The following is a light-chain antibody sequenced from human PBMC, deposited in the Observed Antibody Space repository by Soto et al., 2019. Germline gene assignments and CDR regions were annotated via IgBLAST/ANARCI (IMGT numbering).Light chain of an antibody. J-gene: IGLJ2*01. CDR1: SSDVGNYNY. CDR3: TSFTSSNTVI. Sequence: QSALTQPASVSASPGQSTTISCTGTSSDVGNYNYVSWYQQHPGKVPKLMIYDVSNRPSGISNRFSGSKSGNTASLTISGLQAEDEADYYCTSFTSSNTVIFGGGTKLTVL. V-gene: IGLV2-14*01. CDR2: DVS.